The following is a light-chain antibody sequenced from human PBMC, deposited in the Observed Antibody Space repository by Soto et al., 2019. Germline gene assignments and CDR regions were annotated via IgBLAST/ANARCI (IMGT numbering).Light chain of an antibody. CDR3: QQYHDWPPYT. CDR1: QGVSTN. CDR2: GAT. Sequence: EIVMTQSPATLSVSPGERATLSCRASQGVSTNLAWHQQKPGQPPRLLIYGATTRATGIPARFSGSGSGTGFTLTISSLQSEDFAVYYCQQYHDWPPYTFGQGTKLEIK. J-gene: IGKJ2*01. V-gene: IGKV3-15*01.